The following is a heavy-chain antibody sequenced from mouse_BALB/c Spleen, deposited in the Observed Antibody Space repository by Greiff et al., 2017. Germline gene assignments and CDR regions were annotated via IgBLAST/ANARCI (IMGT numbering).Heavy chain of an antibody. CDR2: ISSGGSYT. V-gene: IGHV5-6-4*01. CDR3: TRDEASMVTTFAY. J-gene: IGHJ3*01. D-gene: IGHD2-1*01. CDR1: GFTFSSYT. Sequence: DVKLVESGGGLVKPGGSLKLSCAASGFTFSSYTMSWVRQTPEKRLEWVATISSGGSYTYYPDSVKGRFTISRDNAKNTLYLQMSSLKSEDTAMYYCTRDEASMVTTFAYWGQGTLVTVSA.